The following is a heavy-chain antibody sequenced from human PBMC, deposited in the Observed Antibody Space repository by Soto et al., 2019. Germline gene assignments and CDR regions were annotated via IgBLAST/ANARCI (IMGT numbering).Heavy chain of an antibody. CDR3: ARDTDSYGSGSYDGSYGKDL. J-gene: IGHJ6*02. V-gene: IGHV3-7*01. CDR2: IKQDGSEK. CDR1: GFTFSSYW. D-gene: IGHD3-10*01. Sequence: GWSLRLSCAASGFTFSSYWMSWVRQAPGKGLEWVANIKQDGSEKYYVDSVKGRFTISRDNAKNSLYLQMNSLRAEDTAVYYCARDTDSYGSGSYDGSYGKDLWGQGTTVTVSS.